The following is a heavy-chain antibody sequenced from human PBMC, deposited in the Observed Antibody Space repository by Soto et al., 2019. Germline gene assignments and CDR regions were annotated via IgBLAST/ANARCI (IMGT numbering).Heavy chain of an antibody. CDR3: ARKGSGPSFDY. CDR2: IGYDGSNK. V-gene: IGHV3-30*03. D-gene: IGHD1-1*01. J-gene: IGHJ4*02. Sequence: QVQLVESGGGVVQPGRSLRLSCAASGFTFSSYGMHWVRQAPGKGLEWVAVIGYDGSNKYFEDSVKGRFTISRDNSKNTVYLEMNSLRAEDTAVFYCARKGSGPSFDYWGQGTLVTVSS. CDR1: GFTFSSYG.